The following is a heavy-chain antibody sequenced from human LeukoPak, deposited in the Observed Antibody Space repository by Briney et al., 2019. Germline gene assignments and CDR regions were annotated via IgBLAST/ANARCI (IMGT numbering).Heavy chain of an antibody. CDR2: ISSSSSTI. V-gene: IGHV3-48*01. CDR1: GFTFSSYS. J-gene: IGHJ4*02. CDR3: ARHGGRGSLDLDY. Sequence: PGGSLRLSCAASGFTFSSYSMNWVRQAPGKGLEWVSYISSSSSTIYYADSVKGRFTISRDNAKNSLYLQRNSLRAEDTAVYYCARHGGRGSLDLDYWGQGTLVTVSS. D-gene: IGHD1-26*01.